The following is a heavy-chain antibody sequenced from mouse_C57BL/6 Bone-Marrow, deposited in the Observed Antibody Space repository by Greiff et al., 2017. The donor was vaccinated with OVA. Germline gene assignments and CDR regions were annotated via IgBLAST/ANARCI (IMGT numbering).Heavy chain of an antibody. CDR2: ISDGGSYT. CDR1: GFTFSSYA. J-gene: IGHJ4*01. D-gene: IGHD4-1*01. V-gene: IGHV5-4*01. CDR3: ARDNWDYYAMDD. Sequence: EVKLVESGGGLVKPGGSLKLSCAASGFTFSSYAMSWVRQTPEKRLEWVATISDGGSYTYYPDNVKGRFTISRDNAKNNLYLQMSHLKSEDTAMYDCARDNWDYYAMDDGGEGTSVTVSS.